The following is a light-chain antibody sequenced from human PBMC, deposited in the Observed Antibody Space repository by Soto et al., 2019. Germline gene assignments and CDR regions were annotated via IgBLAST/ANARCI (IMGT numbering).Light chain of an antibody. J-gene: IGKJ1*01. CDR1: QSIYYSY. Sequence: EIVLTQSPGTLSLSPGDRATISCRANQSIYYSYLAWYQQKPGQPPSLLFYGASSRATGTPDRFSGSGSGADFTLTISRLEPEDFAVYYCQQYASSPRTFGQGTKVDIK. V-gene: IGKV3-20*01. CDR3: QQYASSPRT. CDR2: GAS.